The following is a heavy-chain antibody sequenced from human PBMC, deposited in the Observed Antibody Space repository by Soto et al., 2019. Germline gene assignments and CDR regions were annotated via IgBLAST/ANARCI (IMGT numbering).Heavy chain of an antibody. D-gene: IGHD2-15*01. CDR2: IYYSGST. CDR3: ARDPGWQDINTYYFDY. CDR1: GGSISHYY. Sequence: SETLSLTCTVSGGSISHYYWSWIRQPPGKGLEWIGYIYYSGSTNYNPSLKSRVTISLDTSKNQFSLKLSSVTAADTAVYYCARDPGWQDINTYYFDYWGQGTLVTVSS. V-gene: IGHV4-59*01. J-gene: IGHJ4*02.